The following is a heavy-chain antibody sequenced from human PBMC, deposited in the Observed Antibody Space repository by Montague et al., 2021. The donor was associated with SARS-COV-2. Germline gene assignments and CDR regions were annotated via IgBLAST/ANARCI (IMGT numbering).Heavy chain of an antibody. Sequence: SLRLSCLASGFTFSSYSMNWVRQAPGKGLEWVSYISSSSSTIDYXDSVKGRFAISRDNAKNSLYLQMNSLRDEDTAVYHCARDAAIVATIYGMDVWGQGTTVTVSS. J-gene: IGHJ6*02. CDR1: GFTFSSYS. D-gene: IGHD5-12*01. V-gene: IGHV3-48*02. CDR2: ISSSSSTI. CDR3: ARDAAIVATIYGMDV.